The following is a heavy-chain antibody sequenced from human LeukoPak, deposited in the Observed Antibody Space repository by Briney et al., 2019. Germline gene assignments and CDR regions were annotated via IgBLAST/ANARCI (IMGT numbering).Heavy chain of an antibody. Sequence: SVKVSCKASGGTFSSYAISWVRQAPGQGLEWMGGIIPIFGTANYAQKFQGRVTITADESTSTAYMELSSLRSEDTAVYYCARDHIADGWFDPWGQGTLVTVSS. D-gene: IGHD5-12*01. V-gene: IGHV1-69*13. J-gene: IGHJ5*02. CDR2: IIPIFGTA. CDR1: GGTFSSYA. CDR3: ARDHIADGWFDP.